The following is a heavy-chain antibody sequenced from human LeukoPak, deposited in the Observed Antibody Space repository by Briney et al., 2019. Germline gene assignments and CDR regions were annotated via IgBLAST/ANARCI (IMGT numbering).Heavy chain of an antibody. V-gene: IGHV4-39*07. CDR2: IYYSGST. D-gene: IGHD3-3*01. J-gene: IGHJ5*02. CDR1: GGSISSRSYY. Sequence: SETLSLTCTVSGGSISSRSYYWGWIRQPPGKGLEWIGSIYYSGSTYYNPSLQSRVTISVDTSRNQFSLKLSSVTAADTAVYYCARGFRLGKPPFDPWGQGTLVTVSS. CDR3: ARGFRLGKPPFDP.